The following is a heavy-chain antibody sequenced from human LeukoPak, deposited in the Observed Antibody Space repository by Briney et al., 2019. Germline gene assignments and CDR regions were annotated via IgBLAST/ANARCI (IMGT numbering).Heavy chain of an antibody. CDR2: TYYRSKWYN. CDR3: ARRLTQYDCFDP. Sequence: SQTLSLTCAISGDSVSTNSAAWNWIRQSPSRGLEWLGRTYYRSKWYNDYAVSVRGRITVNPDTSKNQFSLHLNSVTPEDTAVYYCARRLTQYDCFDPWGQGILVTVSS. CDR1: GDSVSTNSAA. D-gene: IGHD2-2*01. V-gene: IGHV6-1*01. J-gene: IGHJ5*02.